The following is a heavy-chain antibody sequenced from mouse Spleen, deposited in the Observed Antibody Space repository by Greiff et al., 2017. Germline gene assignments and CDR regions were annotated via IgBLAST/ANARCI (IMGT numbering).Heavy chain of an antibody. J-gene: IGHJ2*01. Sequence: ESGPGLVKPSQSLSLTCSVTGYSITSGYYWNWIRQFPGNKLEWMGYISYDGSNNYNPSLKNRISITRDTSKNQFFLKLNSVTTEDTATYYCARITTVVAVDYWGQGTTLTVSS. V-gene: IGHV3-6*01. D-gene: IGHD1-1*01. CDR1: GYSITSGYY. CDR3: ARITTVVAVDY. CDR2: ISYDGSN.